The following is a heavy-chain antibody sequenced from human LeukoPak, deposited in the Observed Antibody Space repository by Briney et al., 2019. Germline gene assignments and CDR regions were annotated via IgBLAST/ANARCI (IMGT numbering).Heavy chain of an antibody. CDR2: IYYSGST. CDR1: GGSISSYY. CDR3: ARADYYGSGSYMM. V-gene: IGHV4-59*08. D-gene: IGHD3-10*01. J-gene: IGHJ4*02. Sequence: SETLSLTCTVSGGSISSYYWSWIRQPPGKGLEWIAYIYYSGSTSYNPSLKSRVTISVDTSKNQFSLKLSSVTAADTAVYYCARADYYGSGSYMMWGQGTLVTVSS.